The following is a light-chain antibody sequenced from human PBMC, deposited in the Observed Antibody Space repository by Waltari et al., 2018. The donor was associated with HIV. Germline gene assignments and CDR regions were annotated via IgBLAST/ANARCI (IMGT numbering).Light chain of an antibody. CDR2: RNN. CDR1: SPHVGHQG. Sequence: QAGLTQPPSVSKDLRQTATLTCTGNSPHVGHQGATWFQHPQGHPPKLLSYRNNNRPSGISERFSASRSRNTASLTITGLQPEDEADYYCSAWDSSLGAWVFGGGTKLTVL. J-gene: IGLJ3*02. V-gene: IGLV10-54*04. CDR3: SAWDSSLGAWV.